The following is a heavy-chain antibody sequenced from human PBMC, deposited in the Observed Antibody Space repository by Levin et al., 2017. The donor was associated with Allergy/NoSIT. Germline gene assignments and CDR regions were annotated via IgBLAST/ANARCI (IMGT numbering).Heavy chain of an antibody. J-gene: IGHJ6*02. V-gene: IGHV4-34*01. D-gene: IGHD6-19*01. Sequence: MASETLSLTCAVYGGSFSGYYWSWIRQPPGKGLEWIGEINHSGSTNYNPSLKSRVTISVDTSKNQFSLRLSSVTAADTAVFYCARHRAVPGASGYYYFFGMDIWGQGTTVTVSS. CDR3: ARHRAVPGASGYYYFFGMDI. CDR1: GGSFSGYY. CDR2: INHSGST.